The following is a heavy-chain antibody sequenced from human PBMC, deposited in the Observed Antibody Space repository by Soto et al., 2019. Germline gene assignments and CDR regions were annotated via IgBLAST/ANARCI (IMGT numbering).Heavy chain of an antibody. D-gene: IGHD4-17*01. V-gene: IGHV1-69*02. J-gene: IGHJ6*03. CDR3: ERSWNDSGDYGAYYYYYMDV. CDR1: GGTFSSYT. Sequence: QVQLVQSGAEVKKPGSSVKVSCKASGGTFSSYTISWVRQAPGQGLEWMGRIIPILGIANYAQKFQGRVTITADKSTSTAYMELSSLRSEDTAVYYCERSWNDSGDYGAYYYYYMDVWGKGTTVTVSS. CDR2: IIPILGIA.